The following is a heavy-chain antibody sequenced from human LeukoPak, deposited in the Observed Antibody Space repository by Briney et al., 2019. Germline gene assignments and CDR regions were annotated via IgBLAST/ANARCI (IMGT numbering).Heavy chain of an antibody. CDR2: ISRSGSTI. V-gene: IGHV3-11*01. CDR3: ARSNSTNCYTD. Sequence: GGSLRLSCAASGFTFSDYYLSWIRQAPGKGLEWVSYISRSGSTINYADSVKGRVTISRDNAKNSLYLQMNSLRAEDTAVYYCARSNSTNCYTDWGQGTLVTGYS. D-gene: IGHD2-2*02. J-gene: IGHJ4*02. CDR1: GFTFSDYY.